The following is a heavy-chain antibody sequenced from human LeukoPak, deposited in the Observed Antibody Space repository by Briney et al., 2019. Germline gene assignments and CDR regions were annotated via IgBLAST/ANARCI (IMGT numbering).Heavy chain of an antibody. CDR1: GLTFSNYE. J-gene: IGHJ4*02. D-gene: IGHD3-16*01. V-gene: IGHV3-48*03. Sequence: PGGSLRLSCAGSGLTFSNYEMNWVRQAPGKGLEWASFISGSGSRIYYADSVKGRFTISRDNAKNSLYLQMNNLRADDTAVYYCAKDQGRGGFGLDCWGQGTLVTVSS. CDR3: AKDQGRGGFGLDC. CDR2: ISGSGSRI.